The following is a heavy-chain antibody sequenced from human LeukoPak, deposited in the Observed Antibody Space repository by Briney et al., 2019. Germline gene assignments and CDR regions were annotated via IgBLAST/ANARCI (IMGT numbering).Heavy chain of an antibody. CDR3: ARGRNGVTTAY. CDR1: GYSFTSND. Sequence: ASVKVSCKASGYSFTSNDINWVRQATGQGLEWMGWMNPNSGNTGYAQKFQGRVTMTRNTSISTAYMELSSLRSGDTAVYYCARGRNGVTTAYWGQGTLVTVSS. CDR2: MNPNSGNT. J-gene: IGHJ4*02. D-gene: IGHD1-26*01. V-gene: IGHV1-8*01.